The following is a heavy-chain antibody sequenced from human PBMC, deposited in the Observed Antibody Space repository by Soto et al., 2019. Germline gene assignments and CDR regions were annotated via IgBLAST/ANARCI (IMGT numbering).Heavy chain of an antibody. CDR1: GTSASSCCFC. J-gene: IGHJ4*02. D-gene: IGHD3-10*01. Sequence: PSETLCLTCVVAGTSASSCCFCWGWIRHTPGKLLEWIGRIGSGGTIDPNPSLRSRIDSSLDSCQYELCLGLFSVTAADTSVYYCARQESASGSHYLNHFGHWGQGSLVT. V-gene: IGHV4-39*01. CDR2: IGSGGTI. CDR3: ARQESASGSHYLNHFGH.